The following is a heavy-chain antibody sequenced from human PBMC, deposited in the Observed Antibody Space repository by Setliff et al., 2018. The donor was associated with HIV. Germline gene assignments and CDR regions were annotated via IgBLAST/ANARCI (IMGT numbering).Heavy chain of an antibody. J-gene: IGHJ5*02. CDR3: ASRIYYYDESRVLREEGFVP. CDR1: GGSIDNNKYY. V-gene: IGHV4-39*01. D-gene: IGHD3-22*01. CDR2: IYHTGRT. Sequence: PSETPSLTCSVSGGSIDNNKYYWTWIRQPPGKGLEWTGSIYHTGRTYYNRSLESRLTISIDTSKNQFSLKLTSVTAADTAMYYCASRIYYYDESRVLREEGFVPWGQGTLVTVSS.